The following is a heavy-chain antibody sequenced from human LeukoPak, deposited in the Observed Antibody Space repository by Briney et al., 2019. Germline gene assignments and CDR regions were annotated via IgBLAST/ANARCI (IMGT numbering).Heavy chain of an antibody. CDR2: IYTSGRT. V-gene: IGHV4-4*07. CDR1: GGSISSYH. J-gene: IGHJ6*02. D-gene: IGHD3-9*01. CDR3: ATQTGSKYYYGMDV. Sequence: SETQSLTCTVSGGSISSYHWSCVPHPAEKGLVWIWRIYTSGRTNYNPSLKSRVTMSVNTYNNQFSLKLSSVTAADTAVDYCATQTGSKYYYGMDVWGQGTTVTVSS.